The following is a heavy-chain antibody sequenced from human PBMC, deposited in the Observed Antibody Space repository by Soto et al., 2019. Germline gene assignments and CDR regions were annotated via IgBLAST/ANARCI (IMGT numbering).Heavy chain of an antibody. CDR2: IYHSGST. Sequence: SETLSLTCAVAGGSISSSNWWSWVRQNPGKGMEWIGEIYHSGSTNYNPSLKSRVTISVDTSKNQFSLKLSSMTAADTAVYFCARGGGGSGTHYYYGMDVWGQGTTVTV. D-gene: IGHD3-10*01. CDR1: GGSISSSNW. CDR3: ARGGGGSGTHYYYGMDV. J-gene: IGHJ6*02. V-gene: IGHV4-4*02.